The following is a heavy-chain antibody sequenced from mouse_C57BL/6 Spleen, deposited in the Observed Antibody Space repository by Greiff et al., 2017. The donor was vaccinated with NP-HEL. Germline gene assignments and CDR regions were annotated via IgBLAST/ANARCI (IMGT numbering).Heavy chain of an antibody. CDR2: IYPGDGDT. D-gene: IGHD2-3*01. J-gene: IGHJ4*01. CDR3: ARWPYDGYSYAMDY. V-gene: IGHV1-82*01. CDR1: GYAFSSSW. Sequence: QVQLKQSGPELVKPGASVKISCKASGYAFSSSWMNWVKQRPGKGLEWIGRIYPGDGDTNYNGKFKGKATLTADKSSSTAYMQLSSLTSEDSAVYFCARWPYDGYSYAMDYWGQGTSVTVSS.